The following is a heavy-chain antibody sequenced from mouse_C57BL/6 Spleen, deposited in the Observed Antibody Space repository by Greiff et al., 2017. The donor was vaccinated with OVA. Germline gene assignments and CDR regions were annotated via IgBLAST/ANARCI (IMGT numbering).Heavy chain of an antibody. CDR2: IYPGSGST. Sequence: VKLQQPGAELVKPGASVKMSCKASGYTFTSYWITWVKQRPGQGLEWIGDIYPGSGSTNYNEKFKSKATLTVDTSSSTAYMQLSSLTSEDSAVYYGARGYYGSLYAMDYWGQGTSVTVSS. V-gene: IGHV1-55*01. CDR1: GYTFTSYW. D-gene: IGHD1-1*01. J-gene: IGHJ4*01. CDR3: ARGYYGSLYAMDY.